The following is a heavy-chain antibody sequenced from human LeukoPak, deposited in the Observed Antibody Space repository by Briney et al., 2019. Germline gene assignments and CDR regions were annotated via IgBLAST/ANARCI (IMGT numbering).Heavy chain of an antibody. CDR3: AKDRFSYSSGWFDY. Sequence: PAGGSLRLSCAASGFTFSSYAMSWVRQAPGKGLEWVSAISGSGGSTYYADPVKGRFTISRDNSKNTLYLQMNSLRAEDTAVYYCAKDRFSYSSGWFDYWGQGTLVTVSS. J-gene: IGHJ4*02. V-gene: IGHV3-23*01. CDR2: ISGSGGST. CDR1: GFTFSSYA. D-gene: IGHD6-19*01.